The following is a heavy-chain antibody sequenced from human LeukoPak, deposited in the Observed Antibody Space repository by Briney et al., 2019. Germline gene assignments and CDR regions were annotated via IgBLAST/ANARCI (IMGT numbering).Heavy chain of an antibody. Sequence: PSETLSLTCTVSGGSISSSSYYWGWIRQPPGKGLEWIGSIYYSGSTYYNPSLKSRVTISVDTSKNQFSLKLSSVTAADTAVYYCAIESSGDAFDIWGQGTMVTVSS. CDR1: GGSISSSSYY. J-gene: IGHJ3*02. D-gene: IGHD3-22*01. CDR3: AIESSGDAFDI. V-gene: IGHV4-39*07. CDR2: IYYSGST.